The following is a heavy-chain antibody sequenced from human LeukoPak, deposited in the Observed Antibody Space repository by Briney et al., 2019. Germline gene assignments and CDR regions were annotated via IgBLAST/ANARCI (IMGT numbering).Heavy chain of an antibody. CDR3: ARNVDIVATMGLDY. J-gene: IGHJ4*02. CDR2: IYHSGST. CDR1: GGSISSSNW. D-gene: IGHD5-12*01. Sequence: SETLSLTCAVSGGSISSSNWWSWVRQPPGKGLEWIGEIYHSGSTNYNPSLKSRVTISVDKSKNQFSLKLSSVAAADTAVDYCARNVDIVATMGLDYWGQGTLVTVSS. V-gene: IGHV4-4*02.